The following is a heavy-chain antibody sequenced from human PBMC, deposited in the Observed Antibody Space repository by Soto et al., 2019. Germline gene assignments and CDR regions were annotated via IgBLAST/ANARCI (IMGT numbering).Heavy chain of an antibody. V-gene: IGHV3-15*01. CDR3: TTTRVGAFYFDY. CDR2: NKSKTDGGTT. J-gene: IGHJ4*02. D-gene: IGHD1-26*01. Sequence: EVQLVESGGGLVKPGGSLRLSCAASGFTFSTAWMRWVRQAPGKGLEWVGRNKSKTDGGTTDYAAPVKGRFTISRDDSKNTLYLQMNSLKTEDTAVYYCTTTRVGAFYFDYWGQGTLVTVSS. CDR1: GFTFSTAW.